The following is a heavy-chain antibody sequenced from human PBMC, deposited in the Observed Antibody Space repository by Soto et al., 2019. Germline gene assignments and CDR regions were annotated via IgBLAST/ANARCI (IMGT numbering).Heavy chain of an antibody. V-gene: IGHV3-23*01. CDR1: VLSFRSYA. CDR2: ISDSGGGT. Sequence: PWGSLRLFCASCVLSFRSYAMSWVRQAPGKGLEWVSGISDSGGGTYHADSVKGRFTIIRDNFKNMLYLEMNSLRTEDTAIYYCAKDSSQGYGFGPGVTYFDSWGRGTRVTVSS. CDR3: AKDSSQGYGFGPGVTYFDS. J-gene: IGHJ4*02. D-gene: IGHD5-18*01.